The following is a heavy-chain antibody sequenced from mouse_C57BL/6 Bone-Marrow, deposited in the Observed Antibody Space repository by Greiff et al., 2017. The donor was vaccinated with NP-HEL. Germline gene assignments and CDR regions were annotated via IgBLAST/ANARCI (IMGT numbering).Heavy chain of an antibody. CDR3: ARCAYYYGSSHYAMDY. CDR1: GYTFTSYG. V-gene: IGHV1-81*01. CDR2: IYPRSGNT. Sequence: VKLQESGAELARPGASVKLSCKASGYTFTSYGISWVKQRTGKGLEWIGEIYPRSGNTYYNEKFKGKATLTADKSSSTAYMELRSLTSEDSAVYFCARCAYYYGSSHYAMDYWGQGTSVTVSS. D-gene: IGHD1-1*01. J-gene: IGHJ4*01.